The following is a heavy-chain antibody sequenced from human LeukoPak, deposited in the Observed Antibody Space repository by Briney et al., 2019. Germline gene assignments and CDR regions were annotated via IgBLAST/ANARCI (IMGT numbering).Heavy chain of an antibody. V-gene: IGHV3-23*01. CDR1: GFTSSNYG. Sequence: PGGSLRLSCAASGFTSSNYGMSWVRQAPGKGLEWVSGISGSGVRTDYADSVKGRFTISRDNAKNTLYLQMNSLRAKDTAVYYCAKSSREWELLDAFDIWGQGTMVTVSS. J-gene: IGHJ3*02. D-gene: IGHD1-26*01. CDR3: AKSSREWELLDAFDI. CDR2: ISGSGVRT.